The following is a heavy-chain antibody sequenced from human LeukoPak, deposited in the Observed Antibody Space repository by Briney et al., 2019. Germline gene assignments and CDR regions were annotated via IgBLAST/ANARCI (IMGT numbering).Heavy chain of an antibody. CDR1: GFTFSSYG. CDR3: ARDTGTY. Sequence: PGRPLRLSCAASGFTFSSYGMHWVRQAPGKGLEWVAVISYDGSNKYYADSVKGRFTISRDNSKNTLYLQMNSLRAEDTAVYYCARDTGTYWGQGTLVTVSS. D-gene: IGHD1-1*01. J-gene: IGHJ4*02. V-gene: IGHV3-30*03. CDR2: ISYDGSNK.